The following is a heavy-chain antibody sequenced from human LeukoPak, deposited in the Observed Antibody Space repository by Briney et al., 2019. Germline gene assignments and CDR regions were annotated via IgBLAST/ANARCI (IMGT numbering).Heavy chain of an antibody. CDR1: GGTFSSYA. CDR3: ATGTGYCSSTSCYYYYYYMDF. CDR2: IIPIFGTA. D-gene: IGHD2-2*01. Sequence: SVKVSCKASGGTFSSYAISWVRQAPGQGLEWMGGIIPIFGTANYAQKFQGRVTITADESTSTAYMELSSLRSEDTAVYYCATGTGYCSSTSCYYYYYYMDFWGKGTTVTVSS. J-gene: IGHJ6*03. V-gene: IGHV1-69*13.